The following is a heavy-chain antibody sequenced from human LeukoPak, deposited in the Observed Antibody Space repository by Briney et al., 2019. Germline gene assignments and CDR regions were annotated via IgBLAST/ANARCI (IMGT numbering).Heavy chain of an antibody. Sequence: ASVKVSCKASGYTFTGYYMHWVRQAPGQGLEWMGWINPNSGGTNYAQKFQGRVTMTRDTPISTAYMELSRLRSDDTAMYYCARDREARGGYSYGICDYWGQGTLVTVSS. CDR1: GYTFTGYY. CDR3: ARDREARGGYSYGICDY. V-gene: IGHV1-2*02. J-gene: IGHJ4*02. D-gene: IGHD5-18*01. CDR2: INPNSGGT.